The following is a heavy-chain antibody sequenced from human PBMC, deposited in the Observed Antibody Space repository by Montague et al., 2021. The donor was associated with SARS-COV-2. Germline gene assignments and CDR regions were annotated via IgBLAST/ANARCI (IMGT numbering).Heavy chain of an antibody. J-gene: IGHJ4*02. CDR1: GFSLSTSGMC. CDR3: ARIRDYDILTGSYSGFDY. D-gene: IGHD3-9*01. V-gene: IGHV2-70*01. Sequence: VKPTQTLTLTCTFSGFSLSTSGMCVSWIRQPPGKSLEWLALIXXXXDXYYSTSLKTRLTISKDTSNNQVVLTMTNMDPVDTATYYCARIRDYDILTGSYSGFDYWGQGTLVTVSS. CDR2: IXXXXDX.